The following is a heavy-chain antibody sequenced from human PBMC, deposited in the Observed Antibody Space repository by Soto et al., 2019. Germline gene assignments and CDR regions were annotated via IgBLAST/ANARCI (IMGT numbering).Heavy chain of an antibody. D-gene: IGHD6-13*01. CDR1: GGPFSSYT. V-gene: IGHV1-69*12. Sequence: QVQLVQSGAEVKKPGSSVKVSCKVSGGPFSSYTLSWVRQAPGQGPEWMGEIIPLFGTTNYVQDFQGRLTIAADVSTNTAYMELSSLRSEDTALYSCVRDSIAASGFDSWGQGTLVTVS. CDR3: VRDSIAASGFDS. CDR2: IIPLFGTT. J-gene: IGHJ4*02.